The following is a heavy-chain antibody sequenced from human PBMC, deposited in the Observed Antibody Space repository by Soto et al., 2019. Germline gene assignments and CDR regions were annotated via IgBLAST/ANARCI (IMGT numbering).Heavy chain of an antibody. CDR1: GFTFSGYA. CDR2: ISGSGGST. Sequence: PGGSLRLSCAASGFTFSGYAMSWVRQAPGKGLEWVSAISGSGGSTYYADSVKGRFTISRDNSKNTLYLQMNSLRAEDTAVYYCAKKAGTVLRFLEWLLGGFDIWGQGTMVTVSS. V-gene: IGHV3-23*01. D-gene: IGHD3-3*01. CDR3: AKKAGTVLRFLEWLLGGFDI. J-gene: IGHJ3*02.